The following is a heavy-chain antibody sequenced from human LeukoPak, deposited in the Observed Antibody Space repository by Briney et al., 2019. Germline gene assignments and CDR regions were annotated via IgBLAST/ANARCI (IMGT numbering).Heavy chain of an antibody. CDR1: GGSINYYY. CDR2: IYYSGST. Sequence: SETLSLTCTVSGGSINYYYWNWIRQPPGKGLEWIGYIYYSGSTKYSPSLKSRVTISVDTSKNQFSLKLSSVTAADTAVYFCARQGVPTASVDPWGQGTLVTVSS. J-gene: IGHJ5*02. V-gene: IGHV4-59*08. D-gene: IGHD2-2*01. CDR3: ARQGVPTASVDP.